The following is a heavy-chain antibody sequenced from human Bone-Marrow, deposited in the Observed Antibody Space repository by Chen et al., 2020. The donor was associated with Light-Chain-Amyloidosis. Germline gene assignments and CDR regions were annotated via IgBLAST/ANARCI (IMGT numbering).Heavy chain of an antibody. CDR1: GYTFPNYW. V-gene: IGHV5-51*01. CDR3: ARRRDGYNFDY. D-gene: IGHD5-12*01. J-gene: IGHJ4*02. CDR2: IYPDDSDA. Sequence: KGSGYTFPNYWIGWVRQMLGKGLEWMGVIYPDDSDARYSPSFEGQVTISADKSITTAYLQWRSLKASDTAMYYCARRRDGYNFDYWGQGTLVTVSS.